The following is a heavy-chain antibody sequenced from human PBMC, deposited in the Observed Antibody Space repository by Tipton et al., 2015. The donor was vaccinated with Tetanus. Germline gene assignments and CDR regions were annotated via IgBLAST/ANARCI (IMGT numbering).Heavy chain of an antibody. J-gene: IGHJ4*02. CDR3: ARGWGSSWFLFDN. Sequence: TLSLTCSVSGGSIDRSPYYWGWIRQPPGKGLEWIGSVYYTGSTYYNPSLRRRVTMSVDTSKNQFSLHLTSVTAADTAVYYCARGWGSSWFLFDNWGQGTLVTVSS. CDR1: GGSIDRSPYY. V-gene: IGHV4-39*07. D-gene: IGHD6-13*01. CDR2: VYYTGST.